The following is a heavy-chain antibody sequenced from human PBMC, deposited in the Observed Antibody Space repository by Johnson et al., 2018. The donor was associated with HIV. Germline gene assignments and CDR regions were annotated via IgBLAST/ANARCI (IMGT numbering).Heavy chain of an antibody. CDR2: IRGTGGST. Sequence: EVQLVESGGGLVQPGGSLRLSCAASGFTFSSYAMSWVRQAPGKGLEWVSAIRGTGGSTYYADSVQGRFTISRYNAKNSLYLQMNSLTAGDTAVYYCARTRSGSFPHSDPFDTWGQGTMVTVSS. D-gene: IGHD1-26*01. CDR1: GFTFSSYA. CDR3: ARTRSGSFPHSDPFDT. J-gene: IGHJ3*02. V-gene: IGHV3-23*04.